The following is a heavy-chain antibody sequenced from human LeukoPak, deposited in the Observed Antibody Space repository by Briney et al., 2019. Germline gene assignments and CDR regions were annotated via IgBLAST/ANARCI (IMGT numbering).Heavy chain of an antibody. J-gene: IGHJ4*01. Sequence: ASVKVSCKASGGTFSSYAISWVRQAPGQGLEWMGRIIPTLGIANYAQKFQGRVTITADKSTSTAYMELSSLRSEDTAVYYCATQYSSSWFRRHYYFDYWGHGALVTVSS. CDR3: ATQYSSSWFRRHYYFDY. D-gene: IGHD6-13*01. CDR1: GGTFSSYA. V-gene: IGHV1-69*04. CDR2: IIPTLGIA.